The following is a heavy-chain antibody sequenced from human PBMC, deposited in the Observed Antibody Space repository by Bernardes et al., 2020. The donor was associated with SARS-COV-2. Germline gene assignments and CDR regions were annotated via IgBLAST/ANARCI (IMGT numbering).Heavy chain of an antibody. D-gene: IGHD6-19*01. CDR1: GYTLTELS. V-gene: IGHV1-24*01. J-gene: IGHJ6*02. CDR3: ATAVAVAGLYYYYGMDV. Sequence: ASVKVSCKVSGYTLTELSMHWVRQAPGKELEWMGGFDPEDGETIYAQKFQGRVTMTEDTSTDTAYMELSSLRSEDTAVYYCATAVAVAGLYYYYGMDVWGQGTTVTVSS. CDR2: FDPEDGET.